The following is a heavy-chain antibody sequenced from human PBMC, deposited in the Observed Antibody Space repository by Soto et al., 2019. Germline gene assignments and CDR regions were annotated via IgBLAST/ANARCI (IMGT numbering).Heavy chain of an antibody. V-gene: IGHV6-1*01. CDR1: GDSVSNNSAA. CDR3: AREGRLAASIFHNWFDP. J-gene: IGHJ5*02. D-gene: IGHD3-3*02. CDR2: TYYRSKWFN. Sequence: SQTLSLTCAISGDSVSNNSAAWNWIRQSPSRGLEWLGRTYYRSKWFNNYALSVKGRITINPDTSKNQFSLQLNSVTPEDTAVYYCAREGRLAASIFHNWFDPSGQGTLVTVSS.